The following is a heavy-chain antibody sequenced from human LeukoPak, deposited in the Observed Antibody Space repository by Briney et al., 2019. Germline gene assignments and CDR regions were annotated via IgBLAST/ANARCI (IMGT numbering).Heavy chain of an antibody. CDR2: IYTSGST. CDR1: GGSISSYY. CDR3: AGGYNWNDVGAFDI. V-gene: IGHV4-4*07. D-gene: IGHD1-20*01. Sequence: SETLSLTCTVSGGSISSYYWSWIRQPAGKGLEWIGRIYTSGSTNYNPSLKSRVTMSVDTFKNQFSLKLSSVTAADTAVYYCAGGYNWNDVGAFDIWGQGTMVTVSS. J-gene: IGHJ3*02.